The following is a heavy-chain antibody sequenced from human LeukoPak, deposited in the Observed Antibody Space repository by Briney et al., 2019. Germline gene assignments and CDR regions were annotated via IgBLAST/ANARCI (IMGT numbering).Heavy chain of an antibody. CDR1: GGSLSSYY. V-gene: IGHV4-59*01. J-gene: IGHJ6*03. Sequence: SETLSLTCTVSGGSLSSYYWSWIRQPPGKGLEWIGYIYYSGSTNYNPSLKSRVTISVDTSKNQFSLKLSSVTAADTAVYYCAREEGYYYYMDVWGKGTTVTVSS. CDR2: IYYSGST. CDR3: AREEGYYYYMDV.